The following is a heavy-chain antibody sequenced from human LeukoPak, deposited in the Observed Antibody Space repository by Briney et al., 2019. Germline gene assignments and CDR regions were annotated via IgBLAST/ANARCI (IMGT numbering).Heavy chain of an antibody. D-gene: IGHD6-13*01. V-gene: IGHV4-59*02. CDR2: IYYSGST. CDR3: AREIAAAGTLWAFDI. CDR1: GGSVTDYY. Sequence: SETLSLTCTVSGGSVTDYYWSWIRQSPGKGLEWIGYIYYSGSTNYNPSLKSRVTISVDTSKNQFSLKLSSVTAADTAVYYCAREIAAAGTLWAFDIWGQGTMVTVSS. J-gene: IGHJ3*02.